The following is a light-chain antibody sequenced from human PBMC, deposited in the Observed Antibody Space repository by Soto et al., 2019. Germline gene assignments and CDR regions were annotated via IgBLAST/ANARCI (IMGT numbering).Light chain of an antibody. Sequence: EIVLTQSPATLSLSPGERATLSCRASQSISSYLAWYQQKPGQAPRLLIYDASNRATGIPARFSGGGTGTDFTLTISSLEPKDFAVYYCQQRSDWPPTFGGGTKVEIK. CDR1: QSISSY. CDR3: QQRSDWPPT. V-gene: IGKV3-11*01. J-gene: IGKJ4*01. CDR2: DAS.